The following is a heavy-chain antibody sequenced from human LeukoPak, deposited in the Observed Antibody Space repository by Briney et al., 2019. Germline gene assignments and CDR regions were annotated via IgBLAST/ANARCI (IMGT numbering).Heavy chain of an antibody. CDR2: IRYDGNNK. CDR3: AKIIVVVPAATDFFDY. CDR1: GFTFSSYG. J-gene: IGHJ4*02. D-gene: IGHD2-2*01. Sequence: PGGSLRLSCAASGFTFSSYGMHWVRQAPGKGLEWVAFIRYDGNNKYYADSVKGRFTISRDNSKNTLYLQMNSLRAEDTAVYYCAKIIVVVPAATDFFDYWGQGTLVTVSS. V-gene: IGHV3-30*02.